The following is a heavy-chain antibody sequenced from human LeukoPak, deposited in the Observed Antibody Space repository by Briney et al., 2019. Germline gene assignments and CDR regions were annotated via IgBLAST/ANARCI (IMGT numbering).Heavy chain of an antibody. D-gene: IGHD3-10*01. CDR2: ISGSDGST. J-gene: IGHJ4*02. CDR1: GFTFNTYG. CDR3: AKNIGGLDY. Sequence: GGSLTLSCAVSGFTFNTYGMTWVRQAPGTGLEWVSGISGSDGSTYHADSVKGRFTISRDNSKNTLYLQMNSLRGEDTAVYYCAKNIGGLDYWGQGTLVTVSS. V-gene: IGHV3-23*01.